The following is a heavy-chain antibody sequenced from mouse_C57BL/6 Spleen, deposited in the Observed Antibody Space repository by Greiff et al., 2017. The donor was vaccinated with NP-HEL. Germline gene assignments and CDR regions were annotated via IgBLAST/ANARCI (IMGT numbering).Heavy chain of an antibody. D-gene: IGHD1-1*01. J-gene: IGHJ2*01. Sequence: VKLVESGAELVKPGASVKMSCKASGYTFTTYPIEWMKQNHGKSLEWIGNFHPYNDDTKYNEKFKGKATLTVEKSSSTVYLELSRLTSDDSAVYYCARNYLLLGYFDYWGQGTTLTVSS. CDR3: ARNYLLLGYFDY. V-gene: IGHV1-47*01. CDR1: GYTFTTYP. CDR2: FHPYNDDT.